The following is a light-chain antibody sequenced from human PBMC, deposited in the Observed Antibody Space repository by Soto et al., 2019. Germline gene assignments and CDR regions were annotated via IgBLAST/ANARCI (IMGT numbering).Light chain of an antibody. V-gene: IGKV1-5*01. CDR3: QHYISYSPYT. Sequence: DIQMTQSPSTLSASVGDRVTITCRASQSISSCLAWYQQKPGKAPKLLIYDASSLESGVPSRFSDSASGTEFTLTISSLQPDDSATYYFQHYISYSPYTWGQGTNLEIK. CDR2: DAS. J-gene: IGKJ2*01. CDR1: QSISSC.